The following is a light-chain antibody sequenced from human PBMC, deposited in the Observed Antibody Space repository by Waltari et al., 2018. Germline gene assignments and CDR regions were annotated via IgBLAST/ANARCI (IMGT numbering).Light chain of an antibody. CDR1: SCRGYY. J-gene: IGLJ3*02. CDR2: GRN. Sequence: SSELTQENAVSVALGQSVMSRCHGDSCRGYYESWYQPKPGQAPVIVMWGRNNRPSGIPDRFSGSSSGNTASLTCSGAQAEEEADEYCNSRDNSGNHVVFGGGTKLTVL. V-gene: IGLV3-19*01. CDR3: NSRDNSGNHVV.